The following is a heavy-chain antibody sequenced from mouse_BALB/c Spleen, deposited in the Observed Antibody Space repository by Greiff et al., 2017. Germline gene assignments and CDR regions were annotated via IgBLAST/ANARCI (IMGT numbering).Heavy chain of an antibody. CDR3: ARPEITTALGAMDY. J-gene: IGHJ4*01. CDR1: GFTFSSYA. D-gene: IGHD1-2*01. V-gene: IGHV5-6-5*01. CDR2: ISSGGST. Sequence: EVKVEESGGGLVKPGGSLKLSCAASGFTFSSYAMSWVRQTPEKRLEWVASISSGGSTYYPDSVKGRFTISRDNARNILYLQMSSLRSEDTAMYYCARPEITTALGAMDYWGQGTSVTVSS.